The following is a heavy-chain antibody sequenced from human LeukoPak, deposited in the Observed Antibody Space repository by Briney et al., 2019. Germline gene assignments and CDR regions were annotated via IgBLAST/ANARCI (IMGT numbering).Heavy chain of an antibody. CDR3: AKGGGITDYARFDY. CDR2: ISYDESIT. V-gene: IGHV3-30*18. J-gene: IGHJ4*02. D-gene: IGHD1-14*01. Sequence: PPGGSLRLSCAASGFTFSSYRMNWVGQAPGKGLEWVAIISYDESITYYADSVKGRFTISRDNSKNTLFLQLNSLRAEDTAVFSCAKGGGITDYARFDYWGQGTLVTVSS. CDR1: GFTFSSYR.